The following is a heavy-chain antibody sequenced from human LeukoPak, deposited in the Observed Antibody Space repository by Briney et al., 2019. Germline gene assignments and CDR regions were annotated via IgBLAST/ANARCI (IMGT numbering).Heavy chain of an antibody. CDR3: ATRRAEGGTNGHDNWFDP. D-gene: IGHD2-8*01. CDR1: GVSISSSTYH. J-gene: IGHJ5*02. V-gene: IGHV4-39*01. Sequence: PSETLSLTCTVSGVSISSSTYHWGWIRQPPGKGLEWIGTIYYSGTTNYNPSLKSRVTISVDTSKNQLSLKLSSVTAADTAVYYCATRRAEGGTNGHDNWFDPWGQGSLVTVSS. CDR2: IYYSGTT.